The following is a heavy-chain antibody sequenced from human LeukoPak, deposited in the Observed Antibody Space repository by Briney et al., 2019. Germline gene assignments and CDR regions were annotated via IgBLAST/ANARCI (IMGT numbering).Heavy chain of an antibody. CDR3: ARQELGSYYYYGMDV. J-gene: IGHJ6*02. CDR2: IYYSGST. CDR1: GGSISSSSYY. Sequence: SETLSPTCTASGGSISSSSYYWGWIRQPPGKGLEWIGSIYYSGSTYYNPSLKSRVTISVDTSKNQFSLKLSSVTAADTAVYYCARQELGSYYYYGMDVWGQGTTVTVSS. V-gene: IGHV4-39*01. D-gene: IGHD7-27*01.